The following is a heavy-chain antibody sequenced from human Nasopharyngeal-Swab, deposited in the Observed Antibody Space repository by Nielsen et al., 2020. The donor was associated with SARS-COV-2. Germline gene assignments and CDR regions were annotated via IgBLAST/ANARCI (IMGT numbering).Heavy chain of an antibody. Sequence: GESLKISCAASGFTFSSHGMHWVRQAPGKGLEWVAVIWYDGSNKYYGDSVKGRFTISRDNSKNTLYLQMNSLRAEDTAVYYCARDGNRIPFYWGQGTLVTVSS. D-gene: IGHD1-26*01. V-gene: IGHV3-33*01. CDR1: GFTFSSHG. CDR3: ARDGNRIPFY. J-gene: IGHJ4*02. CDR2: IWYDGSNK.